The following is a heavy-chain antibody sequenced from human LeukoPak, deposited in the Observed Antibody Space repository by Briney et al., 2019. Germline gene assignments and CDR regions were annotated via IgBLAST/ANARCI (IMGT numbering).Heavy chain of an antibody. CDR1: GFTVSSNY. J-gene: IGHJ4*02. CDR2: IYSGGST. D-gene: IGHD3-10*01. Sequence: PGGSLRLSCAASGFTVSSNYMNWVRQAPGKGLEWVSVIYSGGSTNYADSVMGRFTISRDNSKNTLYLQMNSLRAEDTAVYYCATDDYYGSRRGPLWGQGTLVTVSS. V-gene: IGHV3-66*01. CDR3: ATDDYYGSRRGPL.